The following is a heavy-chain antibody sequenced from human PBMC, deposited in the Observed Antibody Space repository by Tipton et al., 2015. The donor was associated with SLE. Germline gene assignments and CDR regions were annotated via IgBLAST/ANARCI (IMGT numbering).Heavy chain of an antibody. J-gene: IGHJ3*02. Sequence: QLVQSGAEVKKPGASVKVSCKASGYTFTSYVITWVRQAPGQGLEWMGWRSTYTGNTMYTQKFQGRVTMTTATSTSTAYMDLRSLRSDDTAVYYCARSGRGYSGYDDVFDIWGQGTMVTVAS. CDR3: ARSGRGYSGYDDVFDI. V-gene: IGHV1-18*04. CDR1: GYTFTSYV. CDR2: RSTYTGNT. D-gene: IGHD5-12*01.